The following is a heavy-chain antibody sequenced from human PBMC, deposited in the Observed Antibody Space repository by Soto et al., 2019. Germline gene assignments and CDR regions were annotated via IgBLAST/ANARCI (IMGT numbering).Heavy chain of an antibody. Sequence: SETLSLTCAVSGGSISSGNSYSWSWIRQPPGKGLEWIGSISHTGSTSYNPSLKGRVTMSVDKSKNQFSLKLSSVTAADMAVYYCARAVAPYLGTWFDPWGQGTRGTVS. CDR3: ARAVAPYLGTWFDP. CDR2: ISHTGST. V-gene: IGHV4-30-2*01. J-gene: IGHJ5*02. D-gene: IGHD3-16*01. CDR1: GGSISSGNSYS.